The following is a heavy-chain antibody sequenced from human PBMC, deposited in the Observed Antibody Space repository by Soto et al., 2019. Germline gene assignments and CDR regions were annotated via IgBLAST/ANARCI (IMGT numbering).Heavy chain of an antibody. J-gene: IGHJ5*02. CDR2: INAGNGNT. CDR3: ARGVSLYNWFDP. Sequence: QVQLVQSGAEVKKPGASVKVSCKASGYTFTSYAMHWVRQAPGQRLEWMGWINAGNGNTKYSQKFQGRVTITRDTSASPAYMERSSLRSEDTAVYYCARGVSLYNWFDPWGQGTLVTVSA. CDR1: GYTFTSYA. V-gene: IGHV1-3*01.